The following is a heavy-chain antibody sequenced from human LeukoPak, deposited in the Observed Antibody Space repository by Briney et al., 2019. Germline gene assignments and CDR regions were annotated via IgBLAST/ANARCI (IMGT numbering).Heavy chain of an antibody. Sequence: SETLSLTCTVSGGSISSYYWSWIRQPPGKGLEWIGYIYYSGSTNYNPSLKSRVTVSVDTSKNQFSLKLSSVTAADTAVYYCAREVYGMDVWGQGTTVTVSS. J-gene: IGHJ6*02. CDR3: AREVYGMDV. CDR2: IYYSGST. V-gene: IGHV4-59*01. CDR1: GGSISSYY.